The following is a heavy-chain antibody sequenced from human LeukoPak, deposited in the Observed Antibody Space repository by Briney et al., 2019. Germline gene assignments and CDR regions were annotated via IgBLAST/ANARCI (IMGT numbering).Heavy chain of an antibody. D-gene: IGHD1-1*01. J-gene: IGHJ6*02. CDR3: TRNDPSTYYYYYGVDV. Sequence: ASVKVSCKASGYTFTSYGISWVRQAPGQGLEWMGWISAYNGNTNYAQKLQGRVTMTTDTSTRTAYMELRSLRSDDTAVYYCTRNDPSTYYYYYGVDVWGQGTTVTVSS. CDR1: GYTFTSYG. V-gene: IGHV1-18*01. CDR2: ISAYNGNT.